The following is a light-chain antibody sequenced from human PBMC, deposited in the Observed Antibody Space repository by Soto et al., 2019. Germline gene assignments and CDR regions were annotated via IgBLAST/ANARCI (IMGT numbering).Light chain of an antibody. CDR1: SSNIAKNY. J-gene: IGLJ1*01. CDR3: AAWDDRLSGYG. CDR2: SDN. Sequence: QSVLTQPPSTSGTPGQRCTISCSGDSSNIAKNYVYWYQQVPGMAPKLLIYSDNQRPSGVPDRFSGSKSGTSASLAISGLRSEDEADYYCAAWDDRLSGYGFGGGTKLTGL. V-gene: IGLV1-47*02.